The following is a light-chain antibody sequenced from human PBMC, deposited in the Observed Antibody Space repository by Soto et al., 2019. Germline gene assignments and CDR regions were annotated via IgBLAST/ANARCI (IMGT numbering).Light chain of an antibody. Sequence: QSVLTQPASLSGSPGQSITISCTGTSSDIGAYNYVSWYQQHPGKAPKLMIYEVSNRPSGVSNRFSGSKSGNTASLTISGLQAEDEADYHCSSYTRSSTRIYVLGNGTKVT. CDR3: SSYTRSSTRIYV. CDR1: SSDIGAYNY. J-gene: IGLJ1*01. V-gene: IGLV2-14*01. CDR2: EVS.